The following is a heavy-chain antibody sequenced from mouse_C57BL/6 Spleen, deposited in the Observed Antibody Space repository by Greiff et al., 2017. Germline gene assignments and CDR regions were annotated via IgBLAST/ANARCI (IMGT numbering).Heavy chain of an antibody. CDR1: GYTFTDYE. V-gene: IGHV1-15*01. CDR2: IDPETGGT. J-gene: IGHJ3*01. D-gene: IGHD2-4*01. Sequence: VQLQESGAELVRPGASVTLSCKASGYTFTDYEMHWVKQTPVHGLEWIGAIDPETGGTAYNQKFKGKAILTADKSSSTAYMELRSLTSEDSAVYYCTIIYYDYDVVAYWGQGTLVTVSA. CDR3: TIIYYDYDVVAY.